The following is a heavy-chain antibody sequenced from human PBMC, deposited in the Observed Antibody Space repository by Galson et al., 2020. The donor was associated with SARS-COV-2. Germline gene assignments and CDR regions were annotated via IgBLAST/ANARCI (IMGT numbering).Heavy chain of an antibody. V-gene: IGHV4-61*02. D-gene: IGHD3-3*01. CDR3: ARGEFFEFNYYVMYV. CDR1: GASIRSGRYH. Sequence: SETLSLTCSVSGASIRSGRYHWSWIRQPAGKGLESIGRIYTSGNTNYNPSLKSRVTISLDTSKNQFSLRLRSVTAADTAVYYCARGEFFEFNYYVMYVCGEGTTVTVSS. CDR2: IYTSGNT. J-gene: IGHJ6*04.